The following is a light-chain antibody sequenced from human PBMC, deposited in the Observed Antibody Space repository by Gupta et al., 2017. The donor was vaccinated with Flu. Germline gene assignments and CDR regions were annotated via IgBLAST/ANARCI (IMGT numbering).Light chain of an antibody. CDR2: ATS. CDR3: QQYYTYPRT. V-gene: IGKV1-8*01. J-gene: IGKJ3*01. CDR1: QDINSS. Sequence: AIRMTQSPSSFSASTGDRVTVACRASQDINSSLAWYQQKPGKAPRLLIYATSTLQSGVPSRFSGSGSGTDFTLTISCLQSEDFATYYCQQYYTYPRTFGPGTKVDIK.